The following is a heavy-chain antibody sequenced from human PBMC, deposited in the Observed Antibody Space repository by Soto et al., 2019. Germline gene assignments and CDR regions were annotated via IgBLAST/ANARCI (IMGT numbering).Heavy chain of an antibody. V-gene: IGHV1-69*02. CDR1: GGTFSIYT. CDR3: ARGLLWFGELSRTPVYYYYYGMDV. CDR2: IIPILGIA. Sequence: SVKVSCTASGGTFSIYTISWVRQAPGQGLEWMGRIIPILGIANYAQKFQGRVTITADKSTSTAYMELSSLRSEDTAVYYCARGLLWFGELSRTPVYYYYYGMDVWGQGTTVTVSS. D-gene: IGHD3-10*01. J-gene: IGHJ6*02.